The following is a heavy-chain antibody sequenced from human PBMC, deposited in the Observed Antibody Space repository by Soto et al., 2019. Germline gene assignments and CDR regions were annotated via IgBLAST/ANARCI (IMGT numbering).Heavy chain of an antibody. CDR1: GFTFSSYE. V-gene: IGHV3-48*03. D-gene: IGHD5-12*01. J-gene: IGHJ4*02. Sequence: GGSLRLSCAASGFTFSSYEMNWVRQAPGKGLEWVSYISSSGSTIYYADSVKGRFTISRDNAKNSLYLQMNSLRAEDTAVYYCARVGMATSPFDYWGQGTLVTVSS. CDR3: ARVGMATSPFDY. CDR2: ISSSGSTI.